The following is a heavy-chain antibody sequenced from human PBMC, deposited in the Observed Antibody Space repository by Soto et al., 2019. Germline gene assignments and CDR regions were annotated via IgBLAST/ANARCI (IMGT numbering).Heavy chain of an antibody. CDR3: ARSSGGVYGIIIEGTDWFAP. CDR2: ITPSNGAT. V-gene: IGHV1-46*01. Sequence: ASVKIGCASYRYTLTNQEVDGVRQAPGQGLEWMGIITPSNGATNYAQKFQTRVALTRDTSTSTVYMELRGLTSEDTAVYYCARSSGGVYGIIIEGTDWFAPWGQGTVVTVSS. D-gene: IGHD3-16*01. CDR1: RYTLTNQE. J-gene: IGHJ5*02.